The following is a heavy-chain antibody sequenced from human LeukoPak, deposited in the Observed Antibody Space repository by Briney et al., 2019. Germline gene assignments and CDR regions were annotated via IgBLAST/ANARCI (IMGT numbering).Heavy chain of an antibody. D-gene: IGHD3-22*01. CDR2: IYYSGST. J-gene: IGHJ6*03. V-gene: IGHV4-39*07. CDR3: ARDLDYDSSGYPPKYYYYYYMDV. Sequence: ASETLSLTCTVSGGSISSSSYYWGWIRQPPGKGLEWIGSIYYSGSTYYNPSLKSRVTISVDTSKNQFSLKLSSVTAADTAVYYCARDLDYDSSGYPPKYYYYYYMDVWGKGTTVTVSS. CDR1: GGSISSSSYY.